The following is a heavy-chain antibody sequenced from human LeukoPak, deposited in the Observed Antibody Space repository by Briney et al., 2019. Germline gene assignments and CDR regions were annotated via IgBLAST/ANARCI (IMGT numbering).Heavy chain of an antibody. Sequence: GGSLRLSCAASGFTFSSYAMSWVRQAPGKGLEWVSAISGSGGSTYYADFVKGRFTISRDNSKNTLYLQMNSLRAEDTAVYYCATSPASITMIVVVIIEDYWSQGTLVTVSS. V-gene: IGHV3-23*01. CDR3: ATSPASITMIVVVIIEDY. J-gene: IGHJ4*02. CDR2: ISGSGGST. D-gene: IGHD3-22*01. CDR1: GFTFSSYA.